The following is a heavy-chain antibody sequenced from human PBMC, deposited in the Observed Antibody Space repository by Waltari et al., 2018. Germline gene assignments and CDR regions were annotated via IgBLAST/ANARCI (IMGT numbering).Heavy chain of an antibody. J-gene: IGHJ4*02. V-gene: IGHV1-69-2*01. D-gene: IGHD6-13*01. CDR3: ATASSSWYHRFDY. CDR1: GYTFTDYY. CDR2: VDPEDGET. Sequence: EVQLVQSGAEVKKPGATVKISCKASGYTFTDYYIHWVHKAPGKGLEWMGRVDPEDGETIYAEKFQGRVTITADTSTDTAYMELSSLRSEDTAVYYCATASSSWYHRFDYWGQGTLVTVSS.